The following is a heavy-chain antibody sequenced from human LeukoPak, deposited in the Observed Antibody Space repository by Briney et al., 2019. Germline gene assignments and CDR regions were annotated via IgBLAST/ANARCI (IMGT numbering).Heavy chain of an antibody. CDR2: SRNKVYGRTT. CDR3: TLYGSGNKK. J-gene: IGHJ4*02. V-gene: IGHV3-49*03. CDR1: GVTFFDDT. D-gene: IGHD3-10*01. Sequence: GGALRLSCTASGVTFFDDTMSWLREAPGKGVEWGGFSRNKVYGRTTEYAASVKGRFHNSRDDSKSIAYLQMNSLKTEDTAVYYCTLYGSGNKKGGQGTLVTVSS.